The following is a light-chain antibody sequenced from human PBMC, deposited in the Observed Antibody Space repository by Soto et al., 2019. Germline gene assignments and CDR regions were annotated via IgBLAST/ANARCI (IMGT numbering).Light chain of an antibody. CDR2: EVS. Sequence: DILLTQSPSTLSASVGDRVTIFFRASQSINKWLAWYQHKPGKAPNLLIYEVSTLHSGVPSRFSGSGSGTEFTLTISSLRPDDFATYYCQHYSGDRATFGQGTKVDIK. V-gene: IGKV1-5*03. CDR1: QSINKW. CDR3: QHYSGDRAT. J-gene: IGKJ1*01.